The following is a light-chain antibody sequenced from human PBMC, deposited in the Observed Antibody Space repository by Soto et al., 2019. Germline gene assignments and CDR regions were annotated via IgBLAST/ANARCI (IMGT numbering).Light chain of an antibody. V-gene: IGLV2-23*02. Sequence: QAVVTQPASVSGSPGQSITVSCTGASGDVGNYKFVSWYQQHPGKAPKLIIFEVDKRPSGVSDRFSGSKSGNTASLTVSGLQAEDEADYYCCSYSGRSTFVFGTGTKLTVL. CDR1: SGDVGNYKF. CDR3: CSYSGRSTFV. J-gene: IGLJ1*01. CDR2: EVD.